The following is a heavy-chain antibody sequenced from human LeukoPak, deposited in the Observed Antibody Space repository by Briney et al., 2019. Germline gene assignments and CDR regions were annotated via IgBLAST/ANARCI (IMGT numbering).Heavy chain of an antibody. CDR1: GGSFSGYY. J-gene: IGHJ3*02. V-gene: IGHV4-34*01. CDR2: INHSGST. D-gene: IGHD3-10*01. Sequence: PSETLSLTCAVYGGSFSGYYWSWIRQPPGKGLEWIGEINHSGSTNYNPSLKSRVTISVDTSKNQFSLKLSSVTAADTAVYYCASRLYGSGRAGAFDIWGQGTMVTVSS. CDR3: ASRLYGSGRAGAFDI.